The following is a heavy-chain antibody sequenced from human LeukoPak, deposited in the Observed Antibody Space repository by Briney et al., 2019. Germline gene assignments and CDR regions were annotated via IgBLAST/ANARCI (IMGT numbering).Heavy chain of an antibody. CDR3: ARGLLFGTTYPFEVQGSGHVGYYYGMDV. V-gene: IGHV3-30*03. CDR1: GFTVRNNY. D-gene: IGHD3-10*01. J-gene: IGHJ6*02. CDR2: ISYDGSNK. Sequence: GGSLRLSCAASGFTVRNNYMSWVRQAPGKGLEWVAVISYDGSNKYYADSVKGRFTISRDNSKNTLYLQMNSLRAEDTAVYYCARGLLFGTTYPFEVQGSGHVGYYYGMDVRGQGTTVTVSS.